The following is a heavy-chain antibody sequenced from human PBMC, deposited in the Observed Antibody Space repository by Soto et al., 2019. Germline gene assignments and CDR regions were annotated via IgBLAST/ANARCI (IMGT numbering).Heavy chain of an antibody. D-gene: IGHD3-3*01. CDR2: INPNSGGT. Sequence: ASVKVSCKASGYTFTGYYMPWVRQAPGQGLEWMGWINPNSGGTNYAQKFQGRVTMTRDTSISTAYMELSRLRSDDTAVYYCARAYYDFWSGSYYYGMDVWGQGTTVTVSS. CDR1: GYTFTGYY. J-gene: IGHJ6*02. V-gene: IGHV1-2*02. CDR3: ARAYYDFWSGSYYYGMDV.